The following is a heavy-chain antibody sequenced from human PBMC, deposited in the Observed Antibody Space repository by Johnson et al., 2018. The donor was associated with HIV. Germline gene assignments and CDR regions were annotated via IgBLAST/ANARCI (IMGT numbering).Heavy chain of an antibody. V-gene: IGHV3-11*04. CDR1: GFTFSYYY. D-gene: IGHD6-13*01. CDR3: ARIAAAAIDAFDI. Sequence: QVQLVESGGGLVKPGGSLRLSCAASGFTFSYYYMSWIRQAPGKGLEWVSYISSSGSTIYYAESVKGRFTISKDNAKNSLYLQMNSLRAEDTAVYYCARIAAAAIDAFDIWGQGTMVTVSS. J-gene: IGHJ3*02. CDR2: ISSSGSTI.